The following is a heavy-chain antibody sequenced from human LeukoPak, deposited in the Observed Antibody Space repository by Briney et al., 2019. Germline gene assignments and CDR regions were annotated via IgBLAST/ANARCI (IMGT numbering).Heavy chain of an antibody. D-gene: IGHD3-22*01. J-gene: IGHJ4*02. CDR1: GGTFSSYA. V-gene: IGHV1-69*13. Sequence: SVKVSCKASGGTFSSYAISWVRQAPGQGLEWMGGITPIFGTANYAQKFQGRVTITADESTSTAYMELSSLRAEDTAVYYCTRGGLFTYDSSGYPIDFWGQGTLVTVSS. CDR3: TRGGLFTYDSSGYPIDF. CDR2: ITPIFGTA.